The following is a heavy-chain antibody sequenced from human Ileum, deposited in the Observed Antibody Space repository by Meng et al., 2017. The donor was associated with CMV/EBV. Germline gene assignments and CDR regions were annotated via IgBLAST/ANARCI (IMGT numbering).Heavy chain of an antibody. CDR1: GGSFSGYY. J-gene: IGHJ5*02. CDR3: AGFVWGIGFDP. Sequence: LTCVVSGGSFSGYYWTWLRQSPGKGLEWLGEMHHSGTTNSNPSVRSRLTMSVDTSKSQVSLKLSSATAADTAVYYCAGFVWGIGFDPWGQGTLVTVSS. CDR2: MHHSGTT. D-gene: IGHD6-13*01. V-gene: IGHV4-34*01.